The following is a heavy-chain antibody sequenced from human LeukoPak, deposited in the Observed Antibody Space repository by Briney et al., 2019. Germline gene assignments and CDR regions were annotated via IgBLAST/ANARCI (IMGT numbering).Heavy chain of an antibody. CDR3: ARHPSPGDTVWVSYRYTVNYMDV. V-gene: IGHV4-39*01. CDR2: IYYSGST. J-gene: IGHJ6*03. CDR1: GGSISSGPYY. D-gene: IGHD3-16*02. Sequence: SETLSLTCAVSGGSISSGPYYWGWIRQTPGKGLEWIGNIYYSGSTYYNPSLKSRVSISVDTSKNQFSLKLRSVTAANTAVYYCARHPSPGDTVWVSYRYTVNYMDVWGKGTTVTVSS.